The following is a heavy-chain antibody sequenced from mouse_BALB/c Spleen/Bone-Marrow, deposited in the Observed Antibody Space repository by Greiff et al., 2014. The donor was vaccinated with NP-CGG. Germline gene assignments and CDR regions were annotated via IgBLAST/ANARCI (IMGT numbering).Heavy chain of an antibody. J-gene: IGHJ2*02. CDR3: SRPLTGAYFDY. CDR1: GFAFSSYD. D-gene: IGHD4-1*01. CDR2: ISSGGSYT. Sequence: EVQLVESGGGLVKPGGSLKLSCAASGFAFSSYDMSWVRQTPEKRLEWVATISSGGSYTYYPDSVKGRFTISRDNAWNTLYLQMSSLRSEDTALYYCSRPLTGAYFDYWGQGTSLTVSS. V-gene: IGHV5-9*02.